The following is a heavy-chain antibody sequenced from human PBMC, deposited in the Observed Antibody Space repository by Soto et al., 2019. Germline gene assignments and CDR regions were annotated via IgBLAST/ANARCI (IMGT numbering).Heavy chain of an antibody. D-gene: IGHD3-22*01. V-gene: IGHV4-61*01. CDR2: IYYSGST. Sequence: QVQLQELGPGLVKPSETLSLTCTVSGGSVSSGSYYWSWIRQPPGKGLEWIGYIYYSGSTNYNPSLKSRVTISVDTSKNQFSLKLSSVTAADTAVYYCARGVFSSGSHDYWGQGTLVTVSS. J-gene: IGHJ4*02. CDR1: GGSVSSGSYY. CDR3: ARGVFSSGSHDY.